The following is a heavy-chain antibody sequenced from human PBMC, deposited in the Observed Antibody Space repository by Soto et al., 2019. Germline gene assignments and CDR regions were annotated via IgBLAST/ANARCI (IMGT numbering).Heavy chain of an antibody. CDR3: AREDGSGTSCYEGGMDV. D-gene: IGHD2-2*01. CDR1: GGSITSYY. V-gene: IGHV4-4*07. CDR2: ISTSGSS. Sequence: SETLSLTCTVSGGSITSYYWSWIRQPAEKRLEWVGRISTSGSSNYVPSLKSRLTMSVDTSNNQFSLKLSSVPAADTAVYYCAREDGSGTSCYEGGMDVWGQGTTVAVSS. J-gene: IGHJ6*02.